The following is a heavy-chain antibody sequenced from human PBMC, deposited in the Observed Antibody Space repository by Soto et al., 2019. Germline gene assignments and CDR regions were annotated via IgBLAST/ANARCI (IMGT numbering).Heavy chain of an antibody. Sequence: QVQLVQSGGEVKKPGASVKVSCQAAGYTFTRFGITWVRQAPGQGLEWMGWSSINNGKTNYAQKFQGRVTMTTDTSTNTAYMELRSLRSDDTAVYYCARHTDDVHYVWGSDYYRMDVWGQGSTVTVSS. J-gene: IGHJ6*02. CDR3: ARHTDDVHYVWGSDYYRMDV. D-gene: IGHD3-16*01. CDR1: GYTFTRFG. CDR2: SSINNGKT. V-gene: IGHV1-18*01.